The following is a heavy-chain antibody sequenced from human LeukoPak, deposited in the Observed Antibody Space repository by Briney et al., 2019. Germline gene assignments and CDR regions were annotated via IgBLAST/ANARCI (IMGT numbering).Heavy chain of an antibody. J-gene: IGHJ4*02. CDR2: ISGSGGST. D-gene: IGHD1-26*01. Sequence: GGSLRLSCAASGVTFSSCAMNWVRQAPGKGLEWVSAISGSGGSTYYADSVKGRFTISRDNSKNTLYLQMNSLRAEDTAVYYCAKAVSGNYIKGFDYWGQGILVTVSS. V-gene: IGHV3-23*01. CDR1: GVTFSSCA. CDR3: AKAVSGNYIKGFDY.